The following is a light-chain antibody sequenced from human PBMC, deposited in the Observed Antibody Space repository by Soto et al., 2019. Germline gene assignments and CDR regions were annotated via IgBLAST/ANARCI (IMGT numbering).Light chain of an antibody. CDR3: QQYYSPPWT. V-gene: IGKV4-1*01. J-gene: IGKJ1*01. Sequence: DIVLTQSPDSLAVSLGERATINCKSSQSVLYIANKKNYLVWYQQKPGQPPKLLISWASTREFGVPDRFSGSGSGTDFTLTISSLQAEDVAVYYCQQYYSPPWTFGQGTKVEIK. CDR2: WAS. CDR1: QSVLYIANKKNY.